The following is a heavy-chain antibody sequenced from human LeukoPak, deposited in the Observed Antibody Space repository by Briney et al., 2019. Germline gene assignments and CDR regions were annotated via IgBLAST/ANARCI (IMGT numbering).Heavy chain of an antibody. CDR2: IYTSGST. Sequence: SETLSLTCTVSGGSISSYYWSWIRQPAGKGLEWIGRIYTSGSTNYNPSLKSRVTMSVDTSKNQFSLKLSSVTAADTAVYYCARASYSSGWYPYYYGIDVWGQGTTVTVSS. D-gene: IGHD3-22*01. CDR1: GGSISSYY. V-gene: IGHV4-4*07. CDR3: ARASYSSGWYPYYYGIDV. J-gene: IGHJ6*02.